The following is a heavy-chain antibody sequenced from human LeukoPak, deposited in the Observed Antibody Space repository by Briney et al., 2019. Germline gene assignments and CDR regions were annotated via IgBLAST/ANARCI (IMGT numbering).Heavy chain of an antibody. V-gene: IGHV4-59*11. D-gene: IGHD1-26*01. CDR3: ARGVVGASGRDYYYYMDV. J-gene: IGHJ6*03. Sequence: SETLSLTCTVSGGSISSHYWSWIRQPPGKGLEWIGYIYYSGSTNYNPSLKSRVTISVDTSKNQFSLKLSSVTAADTAVYYCARGVVGASGRDYYYYMDVWGKGTTVTVSS. CDR2: IYYSGST. CDR1: GGSISSHY.